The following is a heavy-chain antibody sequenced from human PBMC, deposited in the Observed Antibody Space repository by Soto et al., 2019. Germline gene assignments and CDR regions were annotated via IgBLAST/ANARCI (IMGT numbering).Heavy chain of an antibody. CDR2: ISGSGGNT. J-gene: IGHJ4*02. V-gene: IGHV3-23*01. Sequence: GGSLRLSCAASGFTFSSYAMSWVRQAPGKGLEWVSAISGSGGNTYYADSVKGRFTISRDNSKNTLYLQMNSLRAEDTAVYYCASRGASTVTTSGDYWGQGTLVTVSS. CDR1: GFTFSSYA. CDR3: ASRGASTVTTSGDY. D-gene: IGHD4-17*01.